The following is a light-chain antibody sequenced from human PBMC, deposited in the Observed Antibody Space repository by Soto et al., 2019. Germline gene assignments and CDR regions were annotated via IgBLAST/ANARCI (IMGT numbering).Light chain of an antibody. CDR1: QGISTY. CDR3: QKYNIAPLT. J-gene: IGKJ4*01. CDR2: AAS. Sequence: DIQMTQSPSSLSASVGDRVTIICRASQGISTYLAWYQQKPGKVPKLLIHAASTLQSGVPSRFSGSGSGTEFKLTISSLQPEDVATYYCQKYNIAPLTFGGGTKVEIK. V-gene: IGKV1-27*01.